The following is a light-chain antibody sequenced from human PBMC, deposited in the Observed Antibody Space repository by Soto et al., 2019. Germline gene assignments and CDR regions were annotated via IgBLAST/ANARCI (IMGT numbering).Light chain of an antibody. CDR2: AAS. CDR1: QNINTY. V-gene: IGKV1-39*01. Sequence: DIQMTQSPSSLSASVGDRVTITCRASQNINTYLNWYQQKPGKAPKLLIYAASSLQSGVPSRFSGSGSGTDFPLTIRSLQPEDLATYSWQQGYSTPYTFGQGTKLEIK. CDR3: QQGYSTPYT. J-gene: IGKJ2*01.